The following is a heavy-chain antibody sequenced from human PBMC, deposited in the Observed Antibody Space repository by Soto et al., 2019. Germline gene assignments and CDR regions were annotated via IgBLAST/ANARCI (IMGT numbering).Heavy chain of an antibody. CDR1: GGSISSVDYY. J-gene: IGHJ5*02. CDR2: IYYSGST. V-gene: IGHV4-61*08. D-gene: IGHD3-10*01. CDR3: ARDQENYYGSGSYYWFDP. Sequence: SETLSLTCTVSGGSISSVDYYWSWIRQPPGKGLEWIGYIYYSGSTNYNPSLKSRVTISVDTSKNQFSLKLSSVTAADTAVYYCARDQENYYGSGSYYWFDPWGQGTLVTVSS.